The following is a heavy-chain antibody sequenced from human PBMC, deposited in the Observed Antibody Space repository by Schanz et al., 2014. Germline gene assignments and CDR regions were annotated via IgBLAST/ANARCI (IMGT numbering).Heavy chain of an antibody. V-gene: IGHV3-33*01. D-gene: IGHD2-2*03. CDR1: GFTFSSYG. Sequence: QVQLVESGGGVVQPGRSLRLSCAASGFTFSSYGMHWVRQAPGKGLEWVAVIWYDGSNKYYADSVKGRFTISRDSAENSLYLQMNSLRAEDTAVYYCARAGYCTSVSCSLFVSDYWGQGTLVTVSS. CDR2: IWYDGSNK. J-gene: IGHJ4*02. CDR3: ARAGYCTSVSCSLFVSDY.